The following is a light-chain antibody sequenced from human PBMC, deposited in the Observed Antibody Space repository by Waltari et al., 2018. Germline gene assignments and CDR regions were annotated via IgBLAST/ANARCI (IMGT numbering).Light chain of an antibody. CDR2: DTN. J-gene: IGLJ3*02. CDR1: SGSVSTTYY. CDR3: VLSMGSGIWV. Sequence: LTCGLSSGSVSTTYYPSWYQQAPGQAPRTLIFDTNTRSSGVPDRFSVSILDNKAALTITGAQADDESDYYCVLSMGSGIWVFGGGTKLTVL. V-gene: IGLV8-61*01.